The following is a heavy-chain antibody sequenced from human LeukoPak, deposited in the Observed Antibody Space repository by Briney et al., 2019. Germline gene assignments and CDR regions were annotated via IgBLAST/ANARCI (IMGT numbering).Heavy chain of an antibody. CDR2: ITPSDGST. CDR1: GYTFTSYG. V-gene: IGHV1-46*01. J-gene: IGHJ4*02. Sequence: ASVKVSCKAPGYTFTSYGISWVRQAPGQGLEWMGIITPSDGSTSYAQKFQGRLTMTRDMSTSTVYMELSSLRSEDTAVYYCAKAVYATYYFDYWGQGTLVTVSS. D-gene: IGHD2-8*01. CDR3: AKAVYATYYFDY.